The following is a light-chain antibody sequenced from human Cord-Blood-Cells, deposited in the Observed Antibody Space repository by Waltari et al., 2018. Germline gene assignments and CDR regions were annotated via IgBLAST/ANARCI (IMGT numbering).Light chain of an antibody. J-gene: IGLJ3*02. CDR2: GNS. Sequence: QSVLTQPPSVSGAPGHRVTISCTGSSSNIGAGYDLPWYQQLPGTAPKLLIYGNSNRPSGVPDRFSGSKSGTSASLAITGLQAEDEADYYCQSYDSSLSGWVFGGGTKLTVL. CDR3: QSYDSSLSGWV. CDR1: SSNIGAGYD. V-gene: IGLV1-40*01.